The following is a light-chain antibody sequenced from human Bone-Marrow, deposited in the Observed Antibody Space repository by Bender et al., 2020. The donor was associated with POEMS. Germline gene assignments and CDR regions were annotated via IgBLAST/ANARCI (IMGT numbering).Light chain of an antibody. V-gene: IGLV2-23*03. Sequence: QSALTQPASVSGSPGQSITIPCTGTSSDFGNYNLVSWYQQVPGKAPKLIIHEGSKRPSGVSNRFSGSRSGYTASLTISGLQAEDEANYYCCSYTSSATFVFGGGTKLPVL. J-gene: IGLJ2*01. CDR2: EGS. CDR3: CSYTSSATFV. CDR1: SSDFGNYNL.